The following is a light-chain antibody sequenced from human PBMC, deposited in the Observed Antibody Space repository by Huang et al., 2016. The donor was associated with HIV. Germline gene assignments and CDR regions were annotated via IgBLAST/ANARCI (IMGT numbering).Light chain of an antibody. J-gene: IGKJ1*01. CDR1: QSVSSSY. CDR3: QQYGSSPPA. CDR2: GAS. V-gene: IGKV3-20*01. Sequence: EIVLTQSPGTLSLSPGERATLSCRASQSVSSSYLGCYQQKPGQAPRLLIYGASSRATGIPDRFSGSGSGTDFTLTISRLEPEDFAVYYCQQYGSSPPAFGQGTKVEIK.